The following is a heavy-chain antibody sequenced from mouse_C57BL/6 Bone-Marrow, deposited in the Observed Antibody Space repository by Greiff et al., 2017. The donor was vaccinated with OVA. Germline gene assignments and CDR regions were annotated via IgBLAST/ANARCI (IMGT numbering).Heavy chain of an antibody. D-gene: IGHD1-1*01. V-gene: IGHV1-81*01. CDR2: IYPRSGNT. CDR1: GYTFTSYG. Sequence: VKLQESGAELARPGASVKLSCKASGYTFTSYGISWVKQRTGQGLEWIGEIYPRSGNTYYNEKFKGKATLTADKSSSTAYMELRSLTSEDSAVYFCARTHYYGSLYYFDYWGQGTTLTVSS. CDR3: ARTHYYGSLYYFDY. J-gene: IGHJ2*01.